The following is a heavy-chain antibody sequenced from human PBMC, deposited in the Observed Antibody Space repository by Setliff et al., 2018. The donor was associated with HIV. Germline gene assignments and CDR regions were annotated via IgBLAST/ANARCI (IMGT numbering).Heavy chain of an antibody. CDR3: ARIHSSADYYYMDV. J-gene: IGHJ6*03. Sequence: SGPTLVNPTQPLTLTCTFSGFSLSTSGMCVSWIRQPPGKALEWLARIDWDDDKYYSTPLKTRLTISKDTSKNQVVLTMTNMDPVDTATYYCARIHSSADYYYMDVWGKGTTVTVSS. V-gene: IGHV2-70*11. CDR1: GFSLSTSGMC. D-gene: IGHD6-19*01. CDR2: IDWDDDK.